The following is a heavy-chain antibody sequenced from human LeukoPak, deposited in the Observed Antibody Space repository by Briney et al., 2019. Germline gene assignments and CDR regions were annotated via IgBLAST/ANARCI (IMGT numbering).Heavy chain of an antibody. CDR3: AKDETVSGINYFAF. J-gene: IGHJ4*02. CDR2: ILGSGDVA. Sequence: GGSLRLSCSASGFTFSRYAMSWARQAPGKGLEWVSGILGSGDVAFYTDSVKGRFTISRDNSKDTLYLQMNSLRAEDTAIYYCAKDETVSGINYFAFWGQGAPVTVSS. V-gene: IGHV3-23*01. D-gene: IGHD1-14*01. CDR1: GFTFSRYA.